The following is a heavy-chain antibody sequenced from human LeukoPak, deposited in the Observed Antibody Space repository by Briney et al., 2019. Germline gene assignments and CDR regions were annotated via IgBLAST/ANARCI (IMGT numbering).Heavy chain of an antibody. D-gene: IGHD4-17*01. CDR1: GGSISSYY. V-gene: IGHV4-59*12. CDR3: ARYGTTVTDSFDY. CDR2: IYHSGST. J-gene: IGHJ4*02. Sequence: SETLSLTCAVSGGSISSYYWSWIRQPPGKGLEWIGYIYHSGSTYYNPSLKSRVTISVDRSKNQFSLKLSSVTAADTAVYYCARYGTTVTDSFDYWGQGTLVTVSS.